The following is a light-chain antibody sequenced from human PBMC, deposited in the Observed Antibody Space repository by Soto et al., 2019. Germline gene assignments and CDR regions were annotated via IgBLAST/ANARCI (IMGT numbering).Light chain of an antibody. CDR3: QQVNSFPLT. CDR1: QGISAW. J-gene: IGKJ5*01. CDR2: ADS. V-gene: IGKV1D-12*01. Sequence: DIQMTQSPSSVSASVGDRVTITWRASQGISAWLAWYQQKPGTAPKLLIYADSSVQRGVPSRFSGSGFGTDSTLTISSRQPEDFSTYYCQQVNSFPLTVGKGTRLEI.